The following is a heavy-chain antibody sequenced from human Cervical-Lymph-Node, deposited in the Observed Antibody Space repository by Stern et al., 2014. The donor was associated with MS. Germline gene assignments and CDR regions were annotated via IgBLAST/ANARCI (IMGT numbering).Heavy chain of an antibody. CDR2: AWYDGSTA. J-gene: IGHJ4*02. CDR3: ARGHIPYAYNYLFDY. Sequence: VQLVESGGGVVQPGTSLGFPLAGSGFTFSGFGLHGAPKAPGKGLGGGALAWYDGSTAYYTNSVKGRFTISRDNSKNTLSLQMNSLTAEDTAVYYCARGHIPYAYNYLFDYWGQGTLVTVSS. D-gene: IGHD5-24*01. CDR1: GFTFSGFG. V-gene: IGHV3-33*01.